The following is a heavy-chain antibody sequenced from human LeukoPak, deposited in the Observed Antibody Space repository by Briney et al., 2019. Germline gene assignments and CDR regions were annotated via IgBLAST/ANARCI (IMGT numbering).Heavy chain of an antibody. CDR1: GFIFTNYY. D-gene: IGHD3-22*01. V-gene: IGHV1-46*01. J-gene: IGHJ4*02. CDR2: INPDTGST. Sequence: ASVKVSCKASGFIFTNYYMHWVRQAPGQGPEWRGIINPDTGSTTYAQKFQGRVAMTRDTSTRTIHMELSSLRSEDTAVYYCARGPYFDPAALFYDWGQGTLVSVSS. CDR3: ARGPYFDPAALFYD.